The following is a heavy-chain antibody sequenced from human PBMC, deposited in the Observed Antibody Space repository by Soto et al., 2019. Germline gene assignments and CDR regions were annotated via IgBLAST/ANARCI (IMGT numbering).Heavy chain of an antibody. CDR3: PRGRADSSSWYGLRMDV. D-gene: IGHD6-13*01. Sequence: PSETLSLTCTVSGGSISSYYWSWIRQPPGKGLEWIGYIYYSGSTNYNPSLKSRVTISVDTSKNQFSLKLSSVTAADTAVYYCPRGRADSSSWYGLRMDVWGQGTTVTVSS. CDR1: GGSISSYY. J-gene: IGHJ6*02. V-gene: IGHV4-59*01. CDR2: IYYSGST.